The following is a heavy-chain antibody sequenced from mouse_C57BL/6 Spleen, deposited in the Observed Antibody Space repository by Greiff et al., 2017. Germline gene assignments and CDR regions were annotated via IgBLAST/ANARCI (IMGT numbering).Heavy chain of an antibody. CDR3: ARGDYYGRFAY. J-gene: IGHJ3*01. CDR2: ISYDGSN. D-gene: IGHD1-2*01. V-gene: IGHV3-6*01. Sequence: ESGPGLVKPSQSLSLTCSVTGYSITSGYYWNWIRQFPGNKLEWMGYISYDGSNNYNPSLKNRISITRDTSKNQFFLKLNSVTTEDTATYYCARGDYYGRFAYWGQGTLVTVSA. CDR1: GYSITSGYY.